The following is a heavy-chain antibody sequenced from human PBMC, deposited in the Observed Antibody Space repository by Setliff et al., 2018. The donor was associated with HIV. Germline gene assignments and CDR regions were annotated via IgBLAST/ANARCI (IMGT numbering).Heavy chain of an antibody. V-gene: IGHV4-4*07. CDR3: ARVFPPIRGAPFGTPPGAFDI. Sequence: SETLSLTCSVSGGSMSTYYWSWIRQPAGKRLEWIGRVYTSGSTIYNPSLRSRVTMSVDTSKSQFSLKLNSVAAADAAVYYCARVFPPIRGAPFGTPPGAFDIWGQGTMVTVS. CDR2: VYTSGST. J-gene: IGHJ3*02. CDR1: GGSMSTYY. D-gene: IGHD2-15*01.